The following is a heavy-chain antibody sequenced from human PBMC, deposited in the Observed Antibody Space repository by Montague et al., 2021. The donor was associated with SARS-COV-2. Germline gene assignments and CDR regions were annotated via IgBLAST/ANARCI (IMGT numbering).Heavy chain of an antibody. CDR3: ARGGGPLQYSHYYGMDV. J-gene: IGHJ6*02. V-gene: IGHV4-59*01. CDR1: GGSTINNY. CDR2: IYYTGST. D-gene: IGHD5-12*01. Sequence: SETLSLTCSVSGGSTINNYWSWIRQPPGKGLEWMGYIYYTGSTDYNPSLESRATLSIDTSKNEFSLKLTSVTAADTAVYYCARGGGPLQYSHYYGMDVWGQGTTVTVSS.